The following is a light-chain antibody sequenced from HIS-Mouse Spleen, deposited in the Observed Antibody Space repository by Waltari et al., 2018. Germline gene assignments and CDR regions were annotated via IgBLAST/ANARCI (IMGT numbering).Light chain of an antibody. CDR1: QSLLHSNGYND. CDR3: MQALQTPFT. CDR2: LGS. V-gene: IGKV2-28*01. J-gene: IGKJ3*01. Sequence: DIVMTQSPLSLPVTPGEPASISCRSSQSLLHSNGYNDLDSSLQKPGQSPQLLIYLGSNRASGVPDRFSGSGSGTDFTLKISRVEAEDVGVYYCMQALQTPFTFGPGTKVDIK.